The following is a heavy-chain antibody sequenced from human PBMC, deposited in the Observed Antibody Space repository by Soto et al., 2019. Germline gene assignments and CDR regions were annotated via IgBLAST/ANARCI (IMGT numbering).Heavy chain of an antibody. J-gene: IGHJ4*02. CDR3: ARGGRQQLIPTPISYKIDY. D-gene: IGHD6-13*01. CDR1: GYTFTSYP. CDR2: INAGNGDT. Sequence: ASVKVSCKASGYTFTSYPMHWVRQAPGQGLEWMGWINAGNGDTKYSQKFQGRVTITRDTSAITAYMELSSLRSEDTAVYYCARGGRQQLIPTPISYKIDYWGQGTLVTVSS. V-gene: IGHV1-3*01.